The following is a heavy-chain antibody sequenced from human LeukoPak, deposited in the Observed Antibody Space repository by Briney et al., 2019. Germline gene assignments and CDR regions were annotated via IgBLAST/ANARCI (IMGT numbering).Heavy chain of an antibody. Sequence: SETLSLTCTVSGYSISSGYYWGWIRQPPGKGLEWIGSIYHSGITYYNPSLKSRVTLSVDTSKNQFSLKLSSVTAADTAVYYCARGPTRWNYDSSGYYLGYWGQGTLVTVSS. V-gene: IGHV4-38-2*02. CDR2: IYHSGIT. J-gene: IGHJ4*02. CDR3: ARGPTRWNYDSSGYYLGY. CDR1: GYSISSGYY. D-gene: IGHD3-22*01.